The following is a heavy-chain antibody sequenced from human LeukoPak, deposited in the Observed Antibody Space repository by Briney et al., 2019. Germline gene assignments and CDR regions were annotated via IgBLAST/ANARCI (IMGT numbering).Heavy chain of an antibody. CDR3: AKDTAASGFLGLHY. Sequence: PGGSLRLSCVGSGFTFSNSAMKWVRQSPEKGLEWVSGIGGSGVSTNYADSVKGRFTISRDNSKNTLYLQINSLRDEDTALYYCAKDTAASGFLGLHYWGQGTLVAVSS. CDR1: GFTFSNSA. V-gene: IGHV3-23*01. J-gene: IGHJ4*02. D-gene: IGHD6-13*01. CDR2: IGGSGVST.